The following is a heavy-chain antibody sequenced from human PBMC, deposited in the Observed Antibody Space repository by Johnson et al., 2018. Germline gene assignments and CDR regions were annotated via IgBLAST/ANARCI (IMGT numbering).Heavy chain of an antibody. CDR2: VRSKARGHTT. CDR3: ARDSHAYAFDV. Sequence: VQLVESGGGLVQPGGSLRLSCVGSGFSLNDYHMDWFRQAPGKGLEWVGRVRSKARGHTTEYAASVKGRFTVSRDDSKNSVDLQMNSLKTEDTAVYSCARDSHAYAFDVWGQGTTVTVSS. V-gene: IGHV3-72*01. CDR1: GFSLNDYH. J-gene: IGHJ6*02.